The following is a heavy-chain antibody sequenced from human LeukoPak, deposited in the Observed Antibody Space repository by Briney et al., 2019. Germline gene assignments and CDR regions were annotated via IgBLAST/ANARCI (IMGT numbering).Heavy chain of an antibody. D-gene: IGHD1-1*01. Sequence: PGGSLRLSCAASGFTFSNHAMNWVRQAPGKGLEWLSYINGRGTYIDYAESLKDRITISRDNAQNSLYLQMNSLRVEDTAVYYCARSGREATEIDYWGQGTLVTVSS. J-gene: IGHJ4*02. CDR2: INGRGTYI. CDR3: ARSGREATEIDY. V-gene: IGHV3-21*06. CDR1: GFTFSNHA.